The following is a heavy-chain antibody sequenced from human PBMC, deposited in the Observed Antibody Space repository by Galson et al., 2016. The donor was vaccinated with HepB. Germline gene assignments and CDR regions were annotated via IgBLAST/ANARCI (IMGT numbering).Heavy chain of an antibody. CDR1: GYTFTSYG. D-gene: IGHD6-19*01. CDR2: ISAYNGNI. CDR3: ARRSGWTNDAFDI. Sequence: SVKVSCKASGYTFTSYGFSWVRQAPGQGLEWIGWISAYNGNINYAQKFQGRVTMTTDTSTSTVYMELRSLRSDDTAVYYCARRSGWTNDAFDIWGQGTMVTVSS. V-gene: IGHV1-18*01. J-gene: IGHJ3*02.